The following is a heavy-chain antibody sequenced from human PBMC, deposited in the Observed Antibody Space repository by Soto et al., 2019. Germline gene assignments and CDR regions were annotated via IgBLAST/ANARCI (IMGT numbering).Heavy chain of an antibody. CDR2: IKEDGSEK. CDR3: ACSLYYYDTSGYY. CDR1: GFTFSIYW. D-gene: IGHD3-22*01. J-gene: IGHJ4*02. Sequence: HPAGSLRLSCAASGFTFSIYWMNWVRQAPGKGLEWVASIKEDGSEKYYVDSVKDRFTISRDNAKNSLSLQMNSLRTEDTAVYYCACSLYYYDTSGYYLGQGTLVTVPQ. V-gene: IGHV3-7*01.